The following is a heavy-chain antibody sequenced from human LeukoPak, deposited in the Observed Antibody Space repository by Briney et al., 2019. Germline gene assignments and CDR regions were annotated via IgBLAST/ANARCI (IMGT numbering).Heavy chain of an antibody. D-gene: IGHD6-6*01. Sequence: ASVKVSCKASGYTFTGYYMHWVRQAPGQGLEWMGWINPNSGGTNYAQKFQGRVTMTRDTSISTAYMELSRLRSDDTAVYYCARDLISVEYSSSSRGGSFDYWGQGTLVTVSS. CDR2: INPNSGGT. CDR3: ARDLISVEYSSSSRGGSFDY. V-gene: IGHV1-2*02. CDR1: GYTFTGYY. J-gene: IGHJ4*02.